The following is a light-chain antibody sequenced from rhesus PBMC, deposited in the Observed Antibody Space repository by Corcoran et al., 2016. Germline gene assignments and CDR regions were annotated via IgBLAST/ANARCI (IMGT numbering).Light chain of an antibody. V-gene: IGKV1-22*01. J-gene: IGKJ2*01. CDR2: KAS. CDR3: QQYSSSPYS. Sequence: DIQMTQSPSSLSASVGDTVTITCRASQTISSWLAWYQQQPGKAPTLLLYKASTLQSGVPSRFSGSGSGTDFTLTISRLQSEDFVTYYCQQYSSSPYSFGQGTKVGIK. CDR1: QTISSW.